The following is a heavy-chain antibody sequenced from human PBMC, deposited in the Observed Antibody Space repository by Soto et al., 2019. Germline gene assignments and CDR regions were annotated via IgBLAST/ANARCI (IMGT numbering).Heavy chain of an antibody. V-gene: IGHV3-23*01. J-gene: IGHJ6*03. CDR1: GFTFGTCA. CDR3: AKFRGPSYSYYYMDV. Sequence: EVQLLESGGGLVQPGGSLRLSCAASGFTFGTCAMKWLRQAPGRGLECVSFISGSGRTTYYADSVKGRFTVSRDNSKNTMYLQMNSLRAEDTALYYCAKFRGPSYSYYYMDVWGKGTTVTVSS. D-gene: IGHD3-16*01. CDR2: ISGSGRTT.